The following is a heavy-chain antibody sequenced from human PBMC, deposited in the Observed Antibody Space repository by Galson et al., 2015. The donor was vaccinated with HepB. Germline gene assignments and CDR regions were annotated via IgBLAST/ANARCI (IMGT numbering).Heavy chain of an antibody. V-gene: IGHV1-46*01. CDR3: ARVSMGPGTQLLDY. CDR1: GYTFTNYY. CDR2: INPSGGST. Sequence: SVKVSCKASGYTFTNYYISWVRQAPGQGLEWLGIINPSGGSTTYAQKVQGRVTMTRDTSTSAVYMDLSSLRSEDTAVYYCARVSMGPGTQLLDYWGQGTLVTVSS. D-gene: IGHD3-10*01. J-gene: IGHJ4*02.